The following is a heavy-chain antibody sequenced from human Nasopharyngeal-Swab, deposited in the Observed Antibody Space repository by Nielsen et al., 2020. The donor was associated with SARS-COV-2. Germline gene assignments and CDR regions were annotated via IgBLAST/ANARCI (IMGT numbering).Heavy chain of an antibody. CDR2: ISGSGGST. Sequence: GGSLRLSCAASGFTFSSYAMSWVRQAPGKGPEWVSAISGSGGSTYYADSVKGRFTISRDNSKNTLYLQMNSLRAEDTAVYYCAKESRRLLWFGEARGYWGQGTLVTVSS. CDR3: AKESRRLLWFGEARGY. CDR1: GFTFSSYA. D-gene: IGHD3-10*01. V-gene: IGHV3-23*01. J-gene: IGHJ4*02.